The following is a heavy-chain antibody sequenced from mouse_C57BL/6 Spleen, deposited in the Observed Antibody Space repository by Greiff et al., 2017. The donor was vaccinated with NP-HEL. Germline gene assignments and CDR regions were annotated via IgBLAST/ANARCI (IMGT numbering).Heavy chain of an antibody. Sequence: EVMLVESGGGLVKPGGSLKLSCAASGFTFSDYGMHWVRQAPEKGLEWVAYISSGSSTIYYADTVKGRFTISRDNAKNTLFLQMTSLRSEDTAMYYCARRDDGSSSWFAYWGQGTLVTVSA. CDR2: ISSGSSTI. D-gene: IGHD1-1*01. CDR3: ARRDDGSSSWFAY. CDR1: GFTFSDYG. V-gene: IGHV5-17*01. J-gene: IGHJ3*01.